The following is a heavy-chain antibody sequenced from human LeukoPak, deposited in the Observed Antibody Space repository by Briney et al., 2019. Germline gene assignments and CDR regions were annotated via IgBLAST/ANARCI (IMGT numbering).Heavy chain of an antibody. D-gene: IGHD3-22*01. Sequence: GGSLRLSCAASGFTFSSYAMSWVRQAPGKGLEWVSTISGSGGSTHYADSVKGRFTISRDNSKNTLYLQMSSLRAGDTAVYYCAKGFYDTSGYYNYFDYWGQGTLVTVSS. CDR3: AKGFYDTSGYYNYFDY. J-gene: IGHJ4*02. CDR2: ISGSGGST. V-gene: IGHV3-23*01. CDR1: GFTFSSYA.